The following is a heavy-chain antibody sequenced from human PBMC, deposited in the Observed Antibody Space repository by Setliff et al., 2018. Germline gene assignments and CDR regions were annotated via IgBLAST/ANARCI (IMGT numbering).Heavy chain of an antibody. CDR3: ARDSYTSPDY. CDR2: INRDGSYT. CDR1: GFTFSSYW. D-gene: IGHD6-13*01. J-gene: IGHJ4*02. V-gene: IGHV3-74*01. Sequence: GESLKISCAASGFTFSSYWMYWVRQAPGKGLVWVSRINRDGSYTVYADSVEGRFTISRDNAKNTLYLQMNSLGAEDAAVYYCARDSYTSPDYWGQGTLVTVSS.